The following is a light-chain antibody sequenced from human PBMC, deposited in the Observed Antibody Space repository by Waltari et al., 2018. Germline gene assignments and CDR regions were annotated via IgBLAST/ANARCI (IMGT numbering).Light chain of an antibody. J-gene: IGLJ1*01. CDR2: DDG. CDR3: QVWDSGSDHYV. Sequence: SYELTQPPSVSVAPGQTARITCDGDKIGSKNVHWYQHKPGQAPVLGVYDDGDRPSGIPKRVAGSNAGNTAALTISRVDAGDEAEYYCQVWDSGSDHYVFGTVTKVTVL. CDR1: KIGSKN. V-gene: IGLV3-21*02.